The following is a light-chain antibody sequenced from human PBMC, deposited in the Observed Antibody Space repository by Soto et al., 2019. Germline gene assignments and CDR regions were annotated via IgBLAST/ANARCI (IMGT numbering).Light chain of an antibody. CDR2: GAS. Sequence: ENVVTQSPGTLSLSPGERATLSCRAGQTVSSTYLAWYQQKPGQAPRLLIYGASSRATGIPDRFSGSGSGTDFTLTISSLEPEDFAVYYCQQCAGWPITFGQGTRLEIK. CDR3: QQCAGWPIT. CDR1: QTVSSTY. J-gene: IGKJ5*01. V-gene: IGKV3-20*01.